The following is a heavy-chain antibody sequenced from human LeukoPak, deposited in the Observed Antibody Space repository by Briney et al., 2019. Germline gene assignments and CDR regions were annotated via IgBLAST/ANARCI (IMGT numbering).Heavy chain of an antibody. Sequence: GGSLRLSWAASGFTFSSYWVHWVRQAPGKGLGWVSRINSDGSSTSYADSVKGRFTISRDNAKNTLYLQMNSLRAEDTAVYYCARAEYCSSTSCSFVGYWGQGTLVTVSS. CDR3: ARAEYCSSTSCSFVGY. V-gene: IGHV3-74*01. CDR1: GFTFSSYW. CDR2: INSDGSST. J-gene: IGHJ4*02. D-gene: IGHD2-2*01.